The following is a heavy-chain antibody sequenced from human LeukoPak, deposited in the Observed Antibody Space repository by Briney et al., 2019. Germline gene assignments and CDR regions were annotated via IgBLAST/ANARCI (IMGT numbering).Heavy chain of an antibody. CDR1: GFTFSTYS. V-gene: IGHV3-23*01. CDR3: ANWIGSSSRDY. CDR2: INSNGDEI. Sequence: GGSLRLSCAASGFTFSTYSMTWVRQAPGKGLEWVSGINSNGDEIYYADSVRGRFTISRDNSNNALYLQMDSLRAEDTAVYYCANWIGSSSRDYWGQGTLVTVSS. D-gene: IGHD6-6*01. J-gene: IGHJ4*02.